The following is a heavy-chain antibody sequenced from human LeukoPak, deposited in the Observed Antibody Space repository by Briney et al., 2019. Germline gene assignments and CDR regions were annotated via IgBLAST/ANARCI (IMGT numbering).Heavy chain of an antibody. CDR3: AKIPRGGNDAFDT. D-gene: IGHD3-10*01. V-gene: IGHV3-23*01. J-gene: IGHJ3*02. Sequence: GGSLRLSCAASGFPFSNYAMNWVRQAPGKGLEWVSAISNSGGSTYYADSVKGRFTISRDNSRNTLYLQMNSLRAEDTAVYYCAKIPRGGNDAFDTWGQGTMVTVSS. CDR1: GFPFSNYA. CDR2: ISNSGGST.